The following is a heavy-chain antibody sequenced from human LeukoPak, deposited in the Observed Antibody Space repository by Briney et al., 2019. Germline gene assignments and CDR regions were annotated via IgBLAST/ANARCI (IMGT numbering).Heavy chain of an antibody. Sequence: ASVKVSCKASGYSFTTYGMNWVRQAPGKGLEWMGGFDPEDGETIYAQKFQGRVTMTEDTSTDTAYMELSSLRSEDTAVYYCATVNPDFLYSSGWYFFDYWGQGTLVTVSS. CDR1: GYSFTTYG. D-gene: IGHD6-19*01. J-gene: IGHJ4*02. V-gene: IGHV1-24*01. CDR3: ATVNPDFLYSSGWYFFDY. CDR2: FDPEDGET.